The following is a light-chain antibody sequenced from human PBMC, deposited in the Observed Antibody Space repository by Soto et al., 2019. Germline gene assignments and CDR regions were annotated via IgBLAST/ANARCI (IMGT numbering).Light chain of an antibody. Sequence: EIVLTQSPGTLSLSPGERATLSCRASQSVSSSYLAWYQQKPGQAPRLLIYGASSRATGIPDRFSGSGSGTDFTLTISRREPEEFAVYYCQQYCSSPRTFGQGTNEEIK. CDR3: QQYCSSPRT. CDR1: QSVSSSY. V-gene: IGKV3-20*01. J-gene: IGKJ1*01. CDR2: GAS.